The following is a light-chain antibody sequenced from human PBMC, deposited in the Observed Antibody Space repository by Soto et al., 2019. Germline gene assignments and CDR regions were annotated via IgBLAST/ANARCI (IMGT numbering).Light chain of an antibody. CDR1: QSISSY. V-gene: IGKV1-39*01. Sequence: DIHMTQSPSSLSASVGDRVTITCRASQSISSYLNWYQQKPGKAPKLLIYAASSLQSGVPSRFSGSGSGTDFTLTISSLQPEDFATYYCQQSHSTPQFTFGPGTKVDIK. CDR3: QQSHSTPQFT. J-gene: IGKJ3*01. CDR2: AAS.